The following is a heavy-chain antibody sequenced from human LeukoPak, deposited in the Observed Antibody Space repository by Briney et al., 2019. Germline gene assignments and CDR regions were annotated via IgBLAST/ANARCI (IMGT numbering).Heavy chain of an antibody. V-gene: IGHV3-23*01. CDR3: AKRGVVVRVILVGFHKEAYYFDS. J-gene: IGHJ4*02. CDR2: ISDSGGRT. Sequence: GGSLRLSCAVSGITLSHYGMSWVRQAPGKGLEWVAGISDSGGRTTYADSVKGRFTMSRDNPKNTLYLQMNSQGAEDTAVYFCAKRGVVVRVILVGFHKEAYYFDSWGQGALVTVSS. CDR1: GITLSHYG. D-gene: IGHD3-10*01.